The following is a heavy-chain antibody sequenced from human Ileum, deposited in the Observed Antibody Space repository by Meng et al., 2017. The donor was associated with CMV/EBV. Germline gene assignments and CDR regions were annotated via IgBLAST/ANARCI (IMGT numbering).Heavy chain of an antibody. CDR1: GFAFSINA. CDR2: IKSKTDGGTT. J-gene: IGHJ4*02. D-gene: IGHD2-2*02. CDR3: TTPGCSSTTCYTRLYY. V-gene: IGHV3-15*01. Sequence: GESLKISCAASGFAFSINAMSWVRQAPGKGLEWVGRIKSKTDGGTTDYAAPVKGRFTISRDDSENTLFLQMDSLKTEDTAMYYCTTPGCSSTTCYTRLYYWGQGTVVTVSS.